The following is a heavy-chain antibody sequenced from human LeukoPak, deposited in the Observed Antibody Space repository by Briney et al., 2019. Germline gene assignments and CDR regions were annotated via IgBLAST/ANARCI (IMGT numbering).Heavy chain of an antibody. CDR3: AIVAGGYEEFDP. D-gene: IGHD3-16*01. Sequence: PSETLSLTCAVYGGSFSGYYWSWIRQPPGKGLEWIGEINHSGSTNYNPSLKSRVTISVDTSKNQFSLKLSSVTAADTAVYYCAIVAGGYEEFDPWGQGTLVTVSS. J-gene: IGHJ5*02. CDR2: INHSGST. V-gene: IGHV4-34*01. CDR1: GGSFSGYY.